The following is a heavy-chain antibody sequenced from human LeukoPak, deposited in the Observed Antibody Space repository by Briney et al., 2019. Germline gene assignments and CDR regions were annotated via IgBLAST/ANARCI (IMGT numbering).Heavy chain of an antibody. D-gene: IGHD6-19*01. CDR1: GLTFSSYA. J-gene: IGHJ4*02. CDR2: IGNNGGSA. Sequence: GGSLRLSCGVSGLTFSSYAMRWVRQAPGKGLEYVSTIGNNGGSAYYGKSVKGRFTVSRGNSKNTLYLQMGSLTVEDTAVYYCARDMGRGNGWYNADYWGQGTLVTVSS. CDR3: ARDMGRGNGWYNADY. V-gene: IGHV3-64*01.